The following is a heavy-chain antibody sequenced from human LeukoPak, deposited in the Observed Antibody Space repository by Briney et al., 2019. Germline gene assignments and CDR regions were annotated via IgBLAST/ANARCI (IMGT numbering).Heavy chain of an antibody. CDR1: GGSISSYY. V-gene: IGHV3-23*01. Sequence: PSETLSLTCTVSGGSISSYYWSWVRQAPGKGLEWVSAISGSGGSTYYADSVKGRFTISRDNSKNTLYLQMNSLRAEDTAVYYCAKGRYSSSWYEGYWGQGTLVTVSS. D-gene: IGHD6-13*01. CDR2: ISGSGGST. CDR3: AKGRYSSSWYEGY. J-gene: IGHJ4*02.